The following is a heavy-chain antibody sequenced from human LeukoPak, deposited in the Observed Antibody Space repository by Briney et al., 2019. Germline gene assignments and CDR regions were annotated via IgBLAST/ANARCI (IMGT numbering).Heavy chain of an antibody. CDR1: GFTFSSYS. Sequence: GGSLRLSCAASGFTFSSYSMNWVRQAPGKGLEWVSSISTSSIYIYYADSMKGRFTISRDNAKNSLYLQMNSLRAEDTAVYYCARAGGNSDYWGQGTLVTVSS. V-gene: IGHV3-21*01. CDR3: ARAGGNSDY. D-gene: IGHD4-23*01. J-gene: IGHJ4*02. CDR2: ISTSSIYI.